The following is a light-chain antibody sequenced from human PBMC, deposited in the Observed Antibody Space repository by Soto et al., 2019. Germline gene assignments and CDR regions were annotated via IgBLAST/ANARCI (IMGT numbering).Light chain of an antibody. CDR1: SSDVGGHNH. V-gene: IGLV2-14*01. Sequence: QSALTQPASVSASPGQSIAISCTGTSSDVGGHNHVSWYQQHPNKAPKLMIYEVSNRPSGVSDRFSGSESGNTASLTISALQAEDEADYYCTSYTNINTRVFGGGTKLTVL. CDR3: TSYTNINTRV. J-gene: IGLJ3*02. CDR2: EVS.